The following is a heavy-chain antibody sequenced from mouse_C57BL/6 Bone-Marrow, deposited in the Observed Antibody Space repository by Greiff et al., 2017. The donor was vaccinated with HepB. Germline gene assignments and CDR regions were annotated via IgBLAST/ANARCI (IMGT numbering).Heavy chain of an antibody. Sequence: EVQGVESGAELVRPGASVKLSCTASGFNIKDDYMHWVKQRPEQGLEWIGWIDPENGDTEYASKFQGKATITADTSSNTAYLQLSILTSEDTAVYYCTTSTTVVATDYWGQGTTLTVSS. J-gene: IGHJ2*01. V-gene: IGHV14-4*01. CDR1: GFNIKDDY. CDR2: IDPENGDT. D-gene: IGHD1-1*01. CDR3: TTSTTVVATDY.